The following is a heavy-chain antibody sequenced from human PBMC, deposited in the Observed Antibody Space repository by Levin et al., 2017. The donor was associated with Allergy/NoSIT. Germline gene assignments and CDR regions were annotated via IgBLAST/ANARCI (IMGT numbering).Heavy chain of an antibody. D-gene: IGHD2-15*01. CDR3: AKDLKSGYGDV. V-gene: IGHV3-30*18. CDR2: ISYDGSNK. J-gene: IGHJ6*02. CDR1: GFTFSSYG. Sequence: SCAASGFTFSSYGMYWVRQAPGKGLEWVAAISYDGSNKHHADSVKGRFTISRDSSKNTLYLQMNSLRTDDTAVYYCAKDLKSGYGDVWGQGTTVAVSS.